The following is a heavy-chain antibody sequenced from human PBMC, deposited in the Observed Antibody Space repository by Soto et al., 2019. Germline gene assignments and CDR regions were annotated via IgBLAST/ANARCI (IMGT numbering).Heavy chain of an antibody. CDR1: GGTFSSYA. Sequence: GASVKVSCKASGGTFSSYAISWVRQAPGQGLEWMGGIIPIFGTANYAQKFQGRVTITADESTSTAYMELSSLRSEDTAVYYCARAPDQSYSSGWTRKAFDIWGQGTMVTVSS. D-gene: IGHD6-19*01. CDR2: IIPIFGTA. J-gene: IGHJ3*02. V-gene: IGHV1-69*13. CDR3: ARAPDQSYSSGWTRKAFDI.